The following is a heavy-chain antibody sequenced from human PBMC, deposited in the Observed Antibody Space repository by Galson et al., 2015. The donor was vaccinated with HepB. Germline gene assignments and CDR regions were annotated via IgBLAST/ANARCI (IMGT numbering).Heavy chain of an antibody. V-gene: IGHV3-69-1*01. Sequence: PRLSCAASGLTFSDYYMNWVRQAPGKGLEWVSCISSSSTIYYADSVKGRFTISRDNAKNSLYLQMNSLRAEDTAVYYCARNTDWGQGTLVTVSS. J-gene: IGHJ4*02. CDR1: GLTFSDYY. CDR2: ISSSSTI. CDR3: ARNTD.